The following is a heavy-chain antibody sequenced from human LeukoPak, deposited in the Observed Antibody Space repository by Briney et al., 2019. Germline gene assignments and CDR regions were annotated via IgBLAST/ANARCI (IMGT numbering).Heavy chain of an antibody. CDR3: AKGHYDY. CDR1: GFTFSSSA. CDR2: ISGNGGST. Sequence: PGGSLRLSRAASGFTFSSSAMSWVSQAPGKGREWGSAISGNGGSTYYADSVKSRFTISRDNSNNTLYLQMNSLRSEDTAVYYCAKGHYDYWGQGTLVTVSS. V-gene: IGHV3-23*01. J-gene: IGHJ4*02.